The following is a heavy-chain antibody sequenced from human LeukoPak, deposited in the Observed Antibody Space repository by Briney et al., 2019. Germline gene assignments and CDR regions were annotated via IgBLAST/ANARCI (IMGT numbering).Heavy chain of an antibody. CDR1: GFTFSSYG. CDR2: LSYDGSNK. D-gene: IGHD6-13*01. V-gene: IGHV3-30*03. CDR3: ARERDSSSWYLYYFDY. J-gene: IGHJ4*02. Sequence: GGSLRLSCAASGFTFSSYGMHWVRPAPGKGLEWVAVLSYDGSNKYYADSVKGRFTISRDNSKNTLYLQMNSLRAEDTAVYYCARERDSSSWYLYYFDYWGQGTLVTVSS.